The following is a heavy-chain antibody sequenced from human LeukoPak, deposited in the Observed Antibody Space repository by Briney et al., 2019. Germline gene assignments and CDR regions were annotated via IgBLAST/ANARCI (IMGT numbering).Heavy chain of an antibody. D-gene: IGHD5-24*01. CDR3: ARGRRDGYNSRGSTDYFDY. Sequence: SYAMHWVRQAPGKGLEWVAVISYDGSNKYYADSVKGRFTISRDNSKNTLYLQMNSLRAEDTAVYYCARGRRDGYNSRGSTDYFDYWGQGTLVTVSS. CDR2: ISYDGSNK. V-gene: IGHV3-30-3*01. J-gene: IGHJ4*02. CDR1: SYA.